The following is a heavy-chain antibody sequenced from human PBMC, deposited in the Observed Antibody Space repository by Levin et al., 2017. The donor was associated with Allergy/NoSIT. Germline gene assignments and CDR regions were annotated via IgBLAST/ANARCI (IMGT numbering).Heavy chain of an antibody. Sequence: SETLSLTCTVSGASVRSPSYSWTWVRQPLGKGLEWIGYISYGGDANYSPSLKSRVTFSVDASKNQFSLNLTSVTAADTAVYFCAREATFWSGYYYVDVWGKGTTVIVSS. D-gene: IGHD3-3*01. J-gene: IGHJ6*03. CDR3: AREATFWSGYYYVDV. CDR2: ISYGGDA. CDR1: GASVRSPSYS. V-gene: IGHV4-61*01.